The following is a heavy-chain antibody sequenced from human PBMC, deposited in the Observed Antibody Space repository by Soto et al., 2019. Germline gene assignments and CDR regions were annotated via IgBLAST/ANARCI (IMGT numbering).Heavy chain of an antibody. D-gene: IGHD2-8*01. J-gene: IGHJ4*02. V-gene: IGHV1-58*01. CDR1: GFTFSGSA. CDR2: IVVGSGKA. CDR3: TVDTYGPDY. Sequence: QVQLVQSGPEVRKPGDSVTVSCKTSGFTFSGSAVQWVRQIRGQGLEWIGWIVVGSGKAKYAPKFQQRVTISRDKSTNTAYLVVNSLRHGDTAIYYCTVDTYGPDYWGQGTLVTVSS.